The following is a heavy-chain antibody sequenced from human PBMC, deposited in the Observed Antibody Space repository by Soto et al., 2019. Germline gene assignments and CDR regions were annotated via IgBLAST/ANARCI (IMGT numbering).Heavy chain of an antibody. CDR1: GYTFTSYG. CDR3: ARDLHGDPYY. CDR2: ISAYNGNT. J-gene: IGHJ4*02. D-gene: IGHD4-17*01. V-gene: IGHV1-18*01. Sequence: QVQLVQSGAEVKKPGASVKVSCKASGYTFTSYGISWVRQAPGQGLEWMGWISAYNGNTNYALKIQVRVPMTTDTATRTAYMELRSLRSDDTAGYYCARDLHGDPYYWGQGTLVTVSS.